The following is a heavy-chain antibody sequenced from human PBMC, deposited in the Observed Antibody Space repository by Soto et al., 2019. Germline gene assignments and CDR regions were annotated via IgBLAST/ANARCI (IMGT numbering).Heavy chain of an antibody. CDR3: AVFYDSSGYYPVFYFDY. Sequence: QVQLVQSGAEVKKPGSSVKVSCKASGGTFSSYAISWVRQAPGQGLEWMGGIIPIFGTANYAQKFQGRVTITADKSTSTANMQLSSLRSEDTAVYYCAVFYDSSGYYPVFYFDYWGQGTLVTVSS. J-gene: IGHJ4*02. D-gene: IGHD3-22*01. CDR1: GGTFSSYA. V-gene: IGHV1-69*06. CDR2: IIPIFGTA.